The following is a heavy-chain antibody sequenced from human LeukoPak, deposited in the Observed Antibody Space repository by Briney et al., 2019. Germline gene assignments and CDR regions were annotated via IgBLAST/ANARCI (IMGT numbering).Heavy chain of an antibody. D-gene: IGHD3-3*01. CDR2: IYYSGST. CDR3: ARDPGDFWSGYYHPVGLDI. CDR1: GGSTSSYY. J-gene: IGHJ3*02. V-gene: IGHV4-59*01. Sequence: SETLSLTCTVSGGSTSSYYWSWIRQPPGKELEWIGYIYYSGSTNYNPSLKSRVTISVDTSKNQFSPKLSSVTAADTAVYYCARDPGDFWSGYYHPVGLDIWGQGTMVTVSS.